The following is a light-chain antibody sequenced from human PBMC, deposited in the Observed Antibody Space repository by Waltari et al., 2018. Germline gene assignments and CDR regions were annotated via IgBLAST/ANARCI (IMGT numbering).Light chain of an antibody. V-gene: IGLV2-11*01. Sequence: QSALTQPRPLPGPPRQSVPIPCTGTSSDVGGYNYVSWYQQYPGRAPKVVIYNVSKRPSGVPDRFSGSKSGNTASLTISGLQAEDEADYYCCSYAGNYLRVFGGGTRLTVL. CDR2: NVS. CDR1: SSDVGGYNY. CDR3: CSYAGNYLRV. J-gene: IGLJ3*02.